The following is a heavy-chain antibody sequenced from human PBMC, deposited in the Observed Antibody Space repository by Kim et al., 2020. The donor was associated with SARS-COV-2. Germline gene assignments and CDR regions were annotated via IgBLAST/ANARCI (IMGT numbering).Heavy chain of an antibody. CDR1: GFTFSSYA. V-gene: IGHV3-33*06. J-gene: IGHJ6*01. CDR2: IWYDERNK. Sequence: GGSLRLSCEASGFTFSSYAMNWVRQAPGKGLEWVAIIWYDERNKYYADSVRGRFTISRDNPKNTVYLQMNSLRPEDTALYYCAKDIASAATDYYYG. CDR3: AKDIASAATDYYYG. D-gene: IGHD6-13*01.